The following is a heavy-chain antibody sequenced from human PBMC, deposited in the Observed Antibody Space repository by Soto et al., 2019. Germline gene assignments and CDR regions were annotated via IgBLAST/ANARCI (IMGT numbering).Heavy chain of an antibody. Sequence: QVQLQESGPGLVKPSQTLSLTCTVSGVSISSPDSFWSWIRQSPGEDLEWIGFISYSGSTSYDPSLKSRVAISLDPSKNQFSLEVTSVTAADTAIYYCARLTSVNSYYFDYWGQGTLVTVSS. CDR1: GVSISSPDSF. CDR2: ISYSGST. CDR3: ARLTSVNSYYFDY. J-gene: IGHJ4*02. D-gene: IGHD4-17*01. V-gene: IGHV4-30-4*01.